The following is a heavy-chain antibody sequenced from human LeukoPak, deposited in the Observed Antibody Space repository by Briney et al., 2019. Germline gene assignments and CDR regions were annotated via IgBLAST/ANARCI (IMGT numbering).Heavy chain of an antibody. CDR2: SGAYIGNT. D-gene: IGHD1-26*01. CDR3: ARGVRGSQKLDY. Sequence: ASVKVSCKACGYVFSSFGVCWVRQAPGQGLEWMGWSGAYIGNTNYAQKFQGRLTMTTDASMSIAYMELRSLRSDDTAVYYCARGVRGSQKLDYWGQGTLVTVSS. J-gene: IGHJ4*02. CDR1: GYVFSSFG. V-gene: IGHV1-18*01.